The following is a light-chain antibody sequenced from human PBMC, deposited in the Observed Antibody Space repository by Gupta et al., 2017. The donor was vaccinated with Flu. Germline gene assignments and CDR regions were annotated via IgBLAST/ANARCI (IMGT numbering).Light chain of an antibody. CDR1: NRGTGS. CDR3: LNFDYMSDDNIYV. Sequence: TARITWRGHNRGTGSGNCYQQKPGQAPEVVLFDDRERPSRGTERFSGSKSGKTATMTVIRVEVGEEADDYCLNFDYMSDDNIYVFGTGTKVTVL. J-gene: IGLJ1*01. V-gene: IGLV3-21*02. CDR2: DDR.